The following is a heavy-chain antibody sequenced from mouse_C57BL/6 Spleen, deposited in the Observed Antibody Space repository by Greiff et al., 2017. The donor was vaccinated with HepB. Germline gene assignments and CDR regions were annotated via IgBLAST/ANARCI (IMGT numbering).Heavy chain of an antibody. CDR3: THITTVVATGYFDV. D-gene: IGHD1-1*01. CDR2: IDPENGDT. J-gene: IGHJ1*03. Sequence: VQLKESGAELVRPGASVKLSCTASGFNIKDDYMHWVKQRPEQGLEWIGWIDPENGDTEYASKFQGKATITADTSSNTAYLQLSSLTSEDTAVYYCTHITTVVATGYFDVWGTGTTVTVSS. V-gene: IGHV14-4*01. CDR1: GFNIKDDY.